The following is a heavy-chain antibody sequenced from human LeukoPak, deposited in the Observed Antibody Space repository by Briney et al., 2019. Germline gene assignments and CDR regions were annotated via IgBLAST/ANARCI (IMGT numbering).Heavy chain of an antibody. CDR3: ARGWYGAALDY. J-gene: IGHJ4*02. D-gene: IGHD3-10*01. CDR2: TNPNSGNT. CDR1: GYTFTLYD. V-gene: IGHV1-8*01. Sequence: ASVKVSCKASGYTFTLYDINWVRQAAGQGLEWMGWTNPNSGNTVYAQKFQGRVTITRNTSISTAYMELSSLRSEDTAVYYCARGWYGAALDYWGQGTLVTVSS.